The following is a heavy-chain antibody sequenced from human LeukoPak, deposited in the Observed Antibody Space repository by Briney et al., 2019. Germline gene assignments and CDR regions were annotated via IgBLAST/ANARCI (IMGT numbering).Heavy chain of an antibody. V-gene: IGHV1-2*05. Sequence: ASVKVSCKASGYTVTCYYMHWVRQAPGQGLEWMGRINPNSGGTNYVHKFQDGATITRATSISTAYMESSRLRSDNTDEYYCARDRSGAADDWFDPWGQGTLVTVSS. CDR1: GYTVTCYY. CDR2: INPNSGGT. CDR3: ARDRSGAADDWFDP. J-gene: IGHJ5*02. D-gene: IGHD2-8*02.